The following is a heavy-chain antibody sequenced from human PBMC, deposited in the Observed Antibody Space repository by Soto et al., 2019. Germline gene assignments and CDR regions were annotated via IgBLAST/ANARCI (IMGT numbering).Heavy chain of an antibody. J-gene: IGHJ6*02. CDR1: GYTFTNYG. Sequence: QVQVVQSGDEVKKPGASVKVSCKASGYTFTNYGFSWVRQAPGQGLEWMGGISGYNGNTKYAEKFQGRVTMTTDTSTSTAHMALRSLRSDDTAVYYCAREGQAPYYYYGMDFWGQGTAVTVSS. CDR2: ISGYNGNT. V-gene: IGHV1-18*01. CDR3: AREGQAPYYYYGMDF.